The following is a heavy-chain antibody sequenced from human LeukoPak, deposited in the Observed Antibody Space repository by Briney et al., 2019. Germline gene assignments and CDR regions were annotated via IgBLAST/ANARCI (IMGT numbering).Heavy chain of an antibody. CDR1: GFTFSNAW. CDR3: TTASHEYSSSGYFDY. V-gene: IGHV3-15*01. CDR2: IKSKTDGGTT. J-gene: IGHJ4*02. Sequence: PGGSLRLSCAASGFTFSNAWMSWVRQAPVKGLEWVGRIKSKTDGGTTDYAAPVKGRFTISRDDSKNTLYLQMNSLKTEDTAVYYCTTASHEYSSSGYFDYWGQGTLVTVSS. D-gene: IGHD6-6*01.